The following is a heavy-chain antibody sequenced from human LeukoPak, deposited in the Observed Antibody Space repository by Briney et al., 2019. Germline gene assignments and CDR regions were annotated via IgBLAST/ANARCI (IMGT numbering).Heavy chain of an antibody. CDR2: IYYSGST. CDR1: GGSISSGGYS. D-gene: IGHD3-9*01. Sequence: PSETLSLTCTVSGGSISSGGYSWSWIRQHPGKGLEWIGYIYYSGSTYYNPSLKSRVTISVDTSKNQFSLKLSSVTAADTAVYYCARQGIYYDILTGCPNWFDPWGQGTLVTVSS. V-gene: IGHV4-31*03. CDR3: ARQGIYYDILTGCPNWFDP. J-gene: IGHJ5*02.